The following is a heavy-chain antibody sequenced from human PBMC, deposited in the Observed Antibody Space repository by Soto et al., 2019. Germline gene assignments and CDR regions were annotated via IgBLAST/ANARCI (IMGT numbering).Heavy chain of an antibody. CDR3: ARRSDSSGYYYSPYYYYGMDV. CDR1: GGSSSSRSSY. D-gene: IGHD3-22*01. V-gene: IGHV4-39*01. Sequence: SVTLSVTCTVAGGSSSSRSSYWGWIRQPPGKGLEWIGSIYYSGSTYYNPSLKSRVTISVDTSKNQFSLKLSSVTAADTAVYYCARRSDSSGYYYSPYYYYGMDVWGQGTTVTVSS. CDR2: IYYSGST. J-gene: IGHJ6*02.